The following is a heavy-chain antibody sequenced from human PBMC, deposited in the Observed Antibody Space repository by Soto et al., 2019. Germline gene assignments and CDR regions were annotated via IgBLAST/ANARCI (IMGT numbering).Heavy chain of an antibody. J-gene: IGHJ3*02. CDR3: AKDSTSYNGVYDPFDI. D-gene: IGHD1-1*01. CDR2: IGGEAVST. Sequence: EVQLLESGGGLVQPGGSLRLSCEASGFIFSNYAMSWVRQGPGKGLEWVSVIGGEAVSTNCADFVKGRCTVSRDNSKNTVYLQLDSLRDDDTAVYYWAKDSTSYNGVYDPFDIWGQGTMVTVSS. CDR1: GFIFSNYA. V-gene: IGHV3-23*01.